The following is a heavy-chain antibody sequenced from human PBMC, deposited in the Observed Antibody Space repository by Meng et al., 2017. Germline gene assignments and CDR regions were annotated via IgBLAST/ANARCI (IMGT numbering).Heavy chain of an antibody. CDR2: IIPIFGTA. CDR1: GGTFSSCA. V-gene: IGHV1-69*06. J-gene: IGHJ4*02. D-gene: IGHD6-13*01. CDR3: ARVAYVGGAAAPDY. Sequence: QVRVVQSGDEVTKPGSSVKVSCKASGGTFSSCAISWVRQAPGQGLEWMGGIIPIFGTANYAQKFQGRVTITADKSTSTAYMELSSLRSEDTAVYYCARVAYVGGAAAPDYWGQGTLVTVSS.